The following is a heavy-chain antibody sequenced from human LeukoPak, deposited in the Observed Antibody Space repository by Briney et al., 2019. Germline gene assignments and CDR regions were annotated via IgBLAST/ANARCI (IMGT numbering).Heavy chain of an antibody. J-gene: IGHJ4*02. CDR1: GSTFDDYG. CDR2: INWNGGST. Sequence: GGSLRLSCAASGSTFDDYGMSWVRQAPGKGLEWVSGINWNGGSTGYADSVKGRFTISRDNAKNSLYLQMNSLRAEDTALYYCARGLGSGYYYYFDYWGQGTLVTVSS. D-gene: IGHD3-22*01. V-gene: IGHV3-20*04. CDR3: ARGLGSGYYYYFDY.